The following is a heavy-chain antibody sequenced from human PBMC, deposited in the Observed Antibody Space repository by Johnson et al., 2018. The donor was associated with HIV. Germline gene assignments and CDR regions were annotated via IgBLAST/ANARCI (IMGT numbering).Heavy chain of an antibody. J-gene: IGHJ3*02. Sequence: VQLVESGGGLVQPGGSLRLSCTASGFTFSTYAMSWVRQAPGKGLEWVSSMRVIDVSTYYADSVKGRFTISRDNSKSTVYLQMNSLRVEDTAVYYCARVWCCDAFDIWGQGTMVTVSS. D-gene: IGHD2-21*01. CDR2: MRVIDVST. CDR3: ARVWCCDAFDI. V-gene: IGHV3-23*04. CDR1: GFTFSTYA.